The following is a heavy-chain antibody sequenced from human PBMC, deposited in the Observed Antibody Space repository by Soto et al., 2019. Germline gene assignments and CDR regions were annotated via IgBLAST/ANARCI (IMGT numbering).Heavy chain of an antibody. CDR1: GGSVSSGSYY. V-gene: IGHV4-61*01. CDR3: AREPLAPAFDI. Sequence: QVQLQESGPGLVKPSETLSLTCTVSGGSVSSGSYYWSWIRQPPGKGLEWIGYIYYSGSTNYNPSIKSRVTISVDTSKNQFSLNLSSVTAADTAVYYCAREPLAPAFDIWGQGTMVTVSS. CDR2: IYYSGST. J-gene: IGHJ3*02.